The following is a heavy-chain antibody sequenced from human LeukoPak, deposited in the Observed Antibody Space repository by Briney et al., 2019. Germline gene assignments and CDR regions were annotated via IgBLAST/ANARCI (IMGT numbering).Heavy chain of an antibody. J-gene: IGHJ4*02. Sequence: GGSLRLSCAASGFTFSSYAMSWVRQAPGKGLERVSTISGSGDSTYYADSVKGRFTISRDNSKDTLYLQMGSVRVDDTAVYYCARDRGRYYDSRGFYWGYYFDSWGQGILVTVST. CDR1: GFTFSSYA. CDR2: ISGSGDST. CDR3: ARDRGRYYDSRGFYWGYYFDS. D-gene: IGHD3-22*01. V-gene: IGHV3-23*01.